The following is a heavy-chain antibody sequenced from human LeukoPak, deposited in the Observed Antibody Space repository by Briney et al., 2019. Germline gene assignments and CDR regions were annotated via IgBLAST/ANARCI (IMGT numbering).Heavy chain of an antibody. V-gene: IGHV3-7*01. CDR1: GFTFSSYW. Sequence: GGSLRLSCAASGFTFSSYWMSWVRQAPGKGLEWVANIKQDGSEKYYVDSVKGRFTISRDNAKNSLYLQMNSLRAEDTAVYYCAREEVTPYLYYFDYWGQGTLVTVSS. CDR3: AREEVTPYLYYFDY. J-gene: IGHJ4*02. CDR2: IKQDGSEK. D-gene: IGHD2/OR15-2a*01.